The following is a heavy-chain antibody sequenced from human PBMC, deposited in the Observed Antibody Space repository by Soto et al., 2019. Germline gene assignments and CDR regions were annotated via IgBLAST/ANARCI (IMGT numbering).Heavy chain of an antibody. Sequence: QVQLVQSGAEVKKPGASVKVSCKASGYTFASYAISWMRQAPGQGLEWMGWISAYNGNTNYAQTLHGRVTMTTDTSTRTAYMELRRLRYDDTAVYYCARDPPPPAFWGQSTLVTVSS. V-gene: IGHV1-18*01. CDR2: ISAYNGNT. D-gene: IGHD2-2*01. CDR3: ARDPPPPAF. J-gene: IGHJ4*02. CDR1: GYTFASYA.